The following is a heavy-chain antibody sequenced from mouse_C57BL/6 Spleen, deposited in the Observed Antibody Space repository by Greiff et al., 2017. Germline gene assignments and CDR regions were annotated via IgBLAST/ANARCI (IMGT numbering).Heavy chain of an antibody. CDR2: IDPSDSYT. V-gene: IGHV1-59*01. CDR1: GYTFTSYW. CDR3: APLYYDYPTEYCDV. J-gene: IGHJ1*03. Sequence: VQLQQPGAELVRPGTSVKLSCKASGYTFTSYWMHWVKQRPGQGLEWIGVIDPSDSYTNYNQKFKGKATLTVDTSSSTAYMQLSSLTSEDSAVYYCAPLYYDYPTEYCDVWGTGTTVTVSS. D-gene: IGHD2-4*01.